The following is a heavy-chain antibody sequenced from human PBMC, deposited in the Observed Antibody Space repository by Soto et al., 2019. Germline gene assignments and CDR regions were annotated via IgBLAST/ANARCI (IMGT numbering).Heavy chain of an antibody. Sequence: ASVKVSCKTSGFTFSNSAVQWVRQARGQRLEWIGWIIVGNGQTKSAQNLQERMIITRDMSTSTAYMELSSLRSEDTAVYYCAAELYSGGSCCSFDIWGQGTMVTVPS. V-gene: IGHV1-58*01. D-gene: IGHD2-15*01. CDR3: AAELYSGGSCCSFDI. CDR1: GFTFSNSA. J-gene: IGHJ3*02. CDR2: IIVGNGQT.